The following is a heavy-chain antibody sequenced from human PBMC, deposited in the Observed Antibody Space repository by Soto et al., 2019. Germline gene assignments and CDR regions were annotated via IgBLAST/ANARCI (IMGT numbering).Heavy chain of an antibody. D-gene: IGHD4-17*01. V-gene: IGHV3-30*18. J-gene: IGHJ4*02. CDR1: GFTFSSYG. CDR2: ISYDGSNK. Sequence: QVQLVESGGGVVQPGRSLRLSCAASGFTFSSYGMHWVRQAPGKGLEWVAVISYDGSNKYYADSVMGRFTISRDNSKNSRYLQMNTLRVEDTAVYYCAKDDSRMTTVTTSQYWGQGTLVTVSS. CDR3: AKDDSRMTTVTTSQY.